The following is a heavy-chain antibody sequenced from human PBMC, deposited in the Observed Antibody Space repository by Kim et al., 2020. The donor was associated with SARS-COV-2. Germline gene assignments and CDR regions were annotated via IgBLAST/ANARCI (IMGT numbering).Heavy chain of an antibody. J-gene: IGHJ4*02. CDR1: GFTFSNYW. CDR2: IKRDGSDK. Sequence: GGSLRLSCAASGFTFSNYWMSWVRQAPGKGMEWVANIKRDGSDKGYVDSVRGRFTISRDNAKNSLYLQMNSLRVEDTAVYYCARDLPVLPPAPASVWDNWGQGTLVTVSS. CDR3: ARDLPVLPPAPASVWDN. D-gene: IGHD2-2*01. V-gene: IGHV3-7*01.